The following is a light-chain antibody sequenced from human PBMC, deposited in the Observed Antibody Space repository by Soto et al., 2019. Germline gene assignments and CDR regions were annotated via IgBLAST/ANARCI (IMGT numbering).Light chain of an antibody. CDR3: QQRGDWPLS. CDR1: RSVGTY. V-gene: IGKV3-11*01. Sequence: EIVLTQSPATLSLSPGERATLSCRASRSVGTYLSWHQQRSGQAPRLLIYDASTRATGVPGRFSGSGSGTHVTLTISSLEPEDYAVYYCQQRGDWPLSFCGGTKGAIK. J-gene: IGKJ4*01. CDR2: DAS.